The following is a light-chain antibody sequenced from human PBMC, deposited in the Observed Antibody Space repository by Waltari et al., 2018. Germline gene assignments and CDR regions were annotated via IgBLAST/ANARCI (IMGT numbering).Light chain of an antibody. V-gene: IGKV3-20*01. J-gene: IGKJ1*01. CDR2: GTS. CDR1: RSVSNTY. CDR3: QQYCTTPT. Sequence: EIVLTQSPGPLSLSPGERATLSCRASRSVSNTYLAWYQQKPGQAPRLLIYGTSTRATGIPARFSGSGSGTDFTLTISSLEAEDFAVYYCQQYCTTPTFGQGTKVEIK.